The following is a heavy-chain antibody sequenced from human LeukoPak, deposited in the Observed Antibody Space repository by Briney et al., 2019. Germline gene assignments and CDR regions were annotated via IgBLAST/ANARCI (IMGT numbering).Heavy chain of an antibody. CDR1: GFSVSSTY. CDR3: ARAYGNNGMDV. J-gene: IGHJ6*02. D-gene: IGHD4-23*01. V-gene: IGHV3-53*01. CDR2: LYSGGYA. Sequence: GGSLRLSCEASGFSVSSTYMTWVRQAPGKGLEWVSVLYSGGYANYTGSVEGRFSISRDDSKNTLYLQMNSLRADDTALYYCARAYGNNGMDVWGQGTTVTVSS.